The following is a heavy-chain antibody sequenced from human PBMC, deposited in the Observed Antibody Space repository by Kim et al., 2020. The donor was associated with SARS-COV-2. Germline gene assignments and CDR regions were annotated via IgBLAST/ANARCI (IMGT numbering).Heavy chain of an antibody. CDR2: INHSGST. J-gene: IGHJ4*02. D-gene: IGHD2-15*01. CDR3: ARGRRGWGKDIVVVVAAPVDF. V-gene: IGHV4-34*01. CDR1: GGSFSGYY. Sequence: SETLSLTCAVYGGSFSGYYWSWIRQPPGKGLEWIGEINHSGSTNYNPSLKSRVTISVDTSTNQFSLKLSSVTAADTAVYYCARGRRGWGKDIVVVVAAPVDFWGQGTLVTVSS.